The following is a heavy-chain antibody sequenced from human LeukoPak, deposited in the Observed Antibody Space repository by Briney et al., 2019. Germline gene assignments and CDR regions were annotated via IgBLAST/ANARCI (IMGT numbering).Heavy chain of an antibody. J-gene: IGHJ4*02. CDR1: GFTVSSNS. CDR2: VSGSGDRT. Sequence: GGSLRLSCAASGFTVSSNSMSWVRQAPGKGLEWVSTVSGSGDRTYYADSVKGRFTISRDNSKNTLYLQMNSLRAEDTALYYCAKPLIAAAGVGAFDYWGQGTLVTVSS. D-gene: IGHD6-13*01. CDR3: AKPLIAAAGVGAFDY. V-gene: IGHV3-23*01.